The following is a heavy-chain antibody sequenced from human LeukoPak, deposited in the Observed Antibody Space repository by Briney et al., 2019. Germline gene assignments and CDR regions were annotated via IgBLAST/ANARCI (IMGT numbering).Heavy chain of an antibody. J-gene: IGHJ5*02. CDR2: VYYTGST. D-gene: IGHD4-17*01. V-gene: IGHV4-59*08. Sequence: PSETLSLTCTVSGGPISSYQWSWIRQPPGKGLEWIGYVYYTGSTNYNPSPKSRVTISLDTSKNPYSLKLSSVTAADTAVYYCARRTTVTPNWFDPWGQGTLVTVSS. CDR1: GGPISSYQ. CDR3: ARRTTVTPNWFDP.